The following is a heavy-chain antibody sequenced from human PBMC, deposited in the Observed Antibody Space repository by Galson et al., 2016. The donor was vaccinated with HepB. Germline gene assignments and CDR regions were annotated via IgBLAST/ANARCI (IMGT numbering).Heavy chain of an antibody. D-gene: IGHD6-13*01. CDR2: INSDGSST. V-gene: IGHV3-74*01. CDR3: ARGSSWSLYHYYGMDV. J-gene: IGHJ6*02. Sequence: SLRLSCAASGFTFSSYWMHWVRQAPGKGLVWVSRINSDGSSTSYADSVKGRFTISRDNAKNTLYLQMNSLRAEDTAVYYCARGSSWSLYHYYGMDVWGQGTTVTVSS. CDR1: GFTFSSYW.